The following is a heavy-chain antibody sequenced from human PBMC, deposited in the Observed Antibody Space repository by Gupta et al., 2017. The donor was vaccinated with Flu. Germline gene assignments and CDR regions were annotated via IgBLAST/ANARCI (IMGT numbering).Heavy chain of an antibody. Sequence: QVQVVRSGAELKTPGASVTVSCKASVYSFTSYGISWVRQAPGQGLEWMGWISTFNGDTKYADKVQGRITLTTDTSTNTVYMDLRSLRSDDTAVYYCAVGGYGWGTLDDWGQGTLVTVSS. CDR2: ISTFNGDT. CDR3: AVGGYGWGTLDD. D-gene: IGHD5-12*01. V-gene: IGHV1-18*01. J-gene: IGHJ4*02. CDR1: VYSFTSYG.